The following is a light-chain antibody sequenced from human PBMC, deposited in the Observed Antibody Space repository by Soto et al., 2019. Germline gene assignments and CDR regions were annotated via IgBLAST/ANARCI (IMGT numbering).Light chain of an antibody. CDR3: LQHNSYPWT. J-gene: IGKJ1*01. CDR2: DAS. CDR1: QSVSSY. Sequence: EIVMTQSPATLSASPGERATLSCRASQSVSSYLAWYQQKPGQAPRLLIYDASNRATGIPARFSGSGSGTDFTLTISSLEPEDFATYYCLQHNSYPWTFGQGTKVDIK. V-gene: IGKV3-11*01.